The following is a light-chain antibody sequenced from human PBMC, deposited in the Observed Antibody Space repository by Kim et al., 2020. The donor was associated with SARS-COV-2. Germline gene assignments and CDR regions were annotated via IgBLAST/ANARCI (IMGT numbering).Light chain of an antibody. CDR2: GKN. J-gene: IGLJ2*01. CDR1: SLRSYY. Sequence: SSELTQDPAVSVALGQTVRITCQGDSLRSYYATWYQQKPGQAPIVVIYGKNNRPSGIPDRFSGSSSGDTASLTITGTQAGDEAAYSSNSRGSNENVLFGG. V-gene: IGLV3-19*01. CDR3: NSRGSNENVL.